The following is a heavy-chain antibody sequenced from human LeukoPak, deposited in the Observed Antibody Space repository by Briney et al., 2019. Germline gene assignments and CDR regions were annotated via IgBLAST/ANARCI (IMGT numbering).Heavy chain of an antibody. V-gene: IGHV3-7*01. J-gene: IGHJ4*02. CDR1: GFTFSTYW. CDR2: TNEHETEK. CDR3: ARDSRGTTFDY. Sequence: GGSLRLSCAASGFTFSTYWMSWVRQAPGKGLEWVGQTNEHETEKYYGDAVRGRFTIYRDNAKNSLYLQMNSLRPEDTAVYYCARDSRGTTFDYWGQGTLVTVSS. D-gene: IGHD3-16*01.